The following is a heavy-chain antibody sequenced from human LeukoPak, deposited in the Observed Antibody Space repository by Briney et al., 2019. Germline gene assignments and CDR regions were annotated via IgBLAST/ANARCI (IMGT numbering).Heavy chain of an antibody. CDR3: ATHADYYGSGT. V-gene: IGHV1-24*01. CDR2: FDPEDGET. J-gene: IGHJ4*02. CDR1: GYTLTELS. Sequence: ASVKVSCKVSGYTLTELSMHWVRQAPGKGLEWMGGFDPEDGETIYAQKFQGRVTITEDTSTDTAYMELSSLRSEDTAVHYCATHADYYGSGTWGQGTLVTVSS. D-gene: IGHD3-10*01.